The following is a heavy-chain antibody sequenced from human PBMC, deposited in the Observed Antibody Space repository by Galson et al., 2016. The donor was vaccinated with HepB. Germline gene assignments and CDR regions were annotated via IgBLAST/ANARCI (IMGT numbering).Heavy chain of an antibody. CDR1: GFTFDDYA. D-gene: IGHD3-3*01. V-gene: IGHV3-9*01. CDR2: INWNGGIV. CDR3: ATVPILGAVARYLDY. Sequence: LRLSCAASGFTFDDYAMHWVRQPPGKGLEWVSSINWNGGIVHYADSVKGRFSISRDNAKKSLFLQMNSLRVEDTAVYYCATVPILGAVARYLDYWGQGTLVTVSS. J-gene: IGHJ4*02.